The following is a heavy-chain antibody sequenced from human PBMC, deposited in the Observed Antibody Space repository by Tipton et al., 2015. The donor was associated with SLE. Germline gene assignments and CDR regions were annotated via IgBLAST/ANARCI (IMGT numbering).Heavy chain of an antibody. CDR3: ASNDILTGYYY. V-gene: IGHV4-59*11. CDR1: GGSISTSHY. CDR2: IYYSGST. J-gene: IGHJ4*02. D-gene: IGHD3-9*01. Sequence: LRLSCTVSGGSISTSHYWSWIRQPPGKGLEWIGYIYYSGSTNYNPSLKSRVTISVDTSKNQFSLKLSSVTAADTAVYYCASNDILTGYYYWGQGTLVTVSS.